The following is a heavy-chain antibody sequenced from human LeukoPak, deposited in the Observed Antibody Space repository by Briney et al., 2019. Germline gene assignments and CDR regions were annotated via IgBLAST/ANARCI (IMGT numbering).Heavy chain of an antibody. D-gene: IGHD6-13*01. J-gene: IGHJ4*02. Sequence: GGSLRLSCAASGFTFSSYSMSWVRQAPGKGLEWVSSINSGGSTFYADSVKGRFTISRDNSQNTLYLQMNSLTAEDTAVYYCAKRAAGYYFDDCGEGTLVTVSS. CDR2: INSGGST. CDR1: GFTFSSYS. CDR3: AKRAAGYYFDD. V-gene: IGHV3-23*01.